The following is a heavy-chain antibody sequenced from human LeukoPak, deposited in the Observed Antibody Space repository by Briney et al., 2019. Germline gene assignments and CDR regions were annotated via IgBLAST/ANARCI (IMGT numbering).Heavy chain of an antibody. J-gene: IGHJ4*02. CDR3: ARDTHDYGDRRVDY. Sequence: GGSLRLSCAASGFTFSSYEMNWVRQAPGKGLEWVSYISSSGSTIYYADSVKGRFTISRDNAKNSLYLQMHSLRAEDTAVYYCARDTHDYGDRRVDYWGQGTLVTVSS. CDR1: GFTFSSYE. D-gene: IGHD4-17*01. CDR2: ISSSGSTI. V-gene: IGHV3-48*03.